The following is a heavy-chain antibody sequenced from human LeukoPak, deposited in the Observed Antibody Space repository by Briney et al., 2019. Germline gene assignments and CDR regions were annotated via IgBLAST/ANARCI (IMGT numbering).Heavy chain of an antibody. D-gene: IGHD1-26*01. J-gene: IGHJ4*02. CDR2: FYYSGST. V-gene: IGHV4-39*01. CDR1: GGSISSSSYY. CDR3: ARLPSGTCLFDS. Sequence: SETLSLTCTVSGGSISSSSYYWGWLRQPPGTGLEGIGIFYYSGSTYYNPSLKSRVTISVDTSKNQFSLKLSSVTAADTAVYYCARLPSGTCLFDSWGQGTLVTVSS.